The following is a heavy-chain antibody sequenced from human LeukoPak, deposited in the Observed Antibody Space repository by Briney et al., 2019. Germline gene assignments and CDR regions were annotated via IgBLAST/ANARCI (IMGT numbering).Heavy chain of an antibody. Sequence: GGSLRLSCAASGFTFSSYSMNWVRQAPGKGLEWVSYISSSSSTIYYADSVKGRFTISRDNAKNSLYLQMNSLRAEDTAVYYCASDEPYYDILTGYYMALDYWGQGTLVTVSS. CDR2: ISSSSSTI. J-gene: IGHJ4*02. CDR1: GFTFSSYS. CDR3: ASDEPYYDILTGYYMALDY. D-gene: IGHD3-9*01. V-gene: IGHV3-48*01.